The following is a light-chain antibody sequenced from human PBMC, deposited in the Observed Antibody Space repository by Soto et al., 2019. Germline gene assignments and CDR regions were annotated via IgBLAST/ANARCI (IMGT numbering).Light chain of an antibody. Sequence: EIVLTQSPATLSLSPGERATLSCRASQSLDSYLAWYQQKPGQPPRLLIYDASSRATGIPARFSGSGSGTDFTLTISSLESEDFAVYYCHQRSDWPITFGGGTKVEIK. V-gene: IGKV3-11*01. CDR3: HQRSDWPIT. J-gene: IGKJ4*01. CDR1: QSLDSY. CDR2: DAS.